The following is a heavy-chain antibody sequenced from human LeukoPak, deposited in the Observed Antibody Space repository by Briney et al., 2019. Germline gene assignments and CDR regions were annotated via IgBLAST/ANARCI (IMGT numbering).Heavy chain of an antibody. CDR1: GFTFSSYG. CDR3: ARDSSSWPRGY. Sequence: GRSLRLSCAASGFTFSSYGMHWVRQAPGKGLEWVSSISSSSSYIYYADSVKGRFTISRDNAKNSLYLQMNSLRAEDTAVYYCARDSSSWPRGYWGQGTLVTVSS. D-gene: IGHD6-13*01. V-gene: IGHV3-21*01. CDR2: ISSSSSYI. J-gene: IGHJ4*02.